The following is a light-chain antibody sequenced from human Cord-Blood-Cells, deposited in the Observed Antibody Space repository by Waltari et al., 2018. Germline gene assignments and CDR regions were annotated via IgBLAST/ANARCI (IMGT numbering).Light chain of an antibody. CDR2: EDN. CDR1: SGSIASNY. J-gene: IGLJ3*02. CDR3: QSYDSSINWV. V-gene: IGLV6-57*02. Sequence: NFMLTQPHSVSESPGKTVTISCTGSSGSIASNYVQWYQQRPGSAPTTVTYEDNQRPSGVPDRFSGSIDSSSNSASLTISGLKTEDEADYYCQSYDSSINWVFGGGTKLTVL.